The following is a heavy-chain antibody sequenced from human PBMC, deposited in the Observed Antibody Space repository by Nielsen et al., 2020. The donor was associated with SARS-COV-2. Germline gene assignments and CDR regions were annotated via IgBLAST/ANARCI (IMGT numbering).Heavy chain of an antibody. Sequence: GGSLRLSCAASGFTFSNYAMHWVRQAPGKGLEWVAIISYDGSNQYYADSVKGRFTLSRDNSKNTLYLQMNSLRAEDTAVYYCARVWFGESMDVWGQGTTVTVSS. CDR1: GFTFSNYA. J-gene: IGHJ6*02. V-gene: IGHV3-30*04. D-gene: IGHD3-10*01. CDR2: ISYDGSNQ. CDR3: ARVWFGESMDV.